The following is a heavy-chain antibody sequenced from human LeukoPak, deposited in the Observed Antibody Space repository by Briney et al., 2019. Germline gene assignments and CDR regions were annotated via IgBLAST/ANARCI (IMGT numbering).Heavy chain of an antibody. CDR1: GDTLNGYY. D-gene: IGHD1/OR15-1a*01. V-gene: IGHV1-2*04. CDR3: ARGRRLVGDLLGEQDYP. CDR2: INPNTGDT. Sequence: ASVTVSCKASGDTLNGYYIHWVRQAPGQGLEWMGWINPNTGDTIYAQKFQGWVTMTRDTSISTVYMEFKRMRSDDTAVYYCARGRRLVGDLLGEQDYPWGQGTLVTVSS. J-gene: IGHJ5*02.